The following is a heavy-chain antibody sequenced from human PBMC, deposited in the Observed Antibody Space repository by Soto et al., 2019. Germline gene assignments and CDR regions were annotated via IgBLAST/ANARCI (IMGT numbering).Heavy chain of an antibody. CDR3: ARDRYDFWSGHYGMDV. V-gene: IGHV3-48*03. J-gene: IGHJ6*02. CDR1: GFTFSSYE. CDR2: ISSSGSTI. D-gene: IGHD3-3*01. Sequence: PGGSLRLSCAASGFTFSSYEMNWVRQAPGKGLEWVSYISSSGSTIYYADSVKGRFTISRDNAKNSLYLQMNSLRAEDTAVYYCARDRYDFWSGHYGMDVWGQGTTVTVSS.